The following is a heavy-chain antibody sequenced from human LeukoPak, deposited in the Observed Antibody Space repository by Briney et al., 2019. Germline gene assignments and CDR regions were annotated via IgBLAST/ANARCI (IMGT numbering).Heavy chain of an antibody. D-gene: IGHD6-13*01. J-gene: IGHJ4*02. CDR1: GFTFSSYA. Sequence: PGGSLRLSCAASGFTFSSYAMSWVRQVPGKGLEWVSTITISAGGTYYADSVKGRFTVSRDNSKNTLFLQMSSLRAEDTAVYYCARYAYVVAAGKYFDCWGQGSLVTVSS. CDR2: ITISAGGT. CDR3: ARYAYVVAAGKYFDC. V-gene: IGHV3-23*01.